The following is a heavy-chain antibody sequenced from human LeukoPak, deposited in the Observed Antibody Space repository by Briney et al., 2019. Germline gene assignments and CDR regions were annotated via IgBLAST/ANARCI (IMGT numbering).Heavy chain of an antibody. CDR2: IYYSGIT. V-gene: IGHV4-59*12. CDR3: ARDPSASPGFWDY. Sequence: SETLSLTCTVSSGSINNYYWNWIRQPPGKGLEWIGYIYYSGITDYNPSLKSRVTISIDTSKKQFSLKLRSVTAADTAIYYCARDPSASPGFWDYWGQGTLVTVSS. D-gene: IGHD3-3*01. J-gene: IGHJ4*02. CDR1: SGSINNYY.